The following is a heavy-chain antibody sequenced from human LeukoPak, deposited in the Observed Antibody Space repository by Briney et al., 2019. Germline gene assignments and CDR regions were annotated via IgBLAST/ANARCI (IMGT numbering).Heavy chain of an antibody. CDR3: TRDPDG. CDR2: IYSGGDT. Sequence: GGSLRLSCAASGFSVTNYYMSWVRRAPGKGLEWVSVIYSGGDTFHADSVKGRFILSRDISKNTLYLQMNSLRVDDTAVYYCTRDPDGWGQGTLATVSS. J-gene: IGHJ4*02. CDR1: GFSVTNYY. V-gene: IGHV3-66*01.